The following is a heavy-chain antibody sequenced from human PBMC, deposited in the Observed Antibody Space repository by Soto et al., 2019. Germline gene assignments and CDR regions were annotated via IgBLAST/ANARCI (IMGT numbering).Heavy chain of an antibody. CDR3: ARVNDARLEVITFGGVIVLGGMDV. V-gene: IGHV3-33*01. Sequence: GGSLRLSCAASGFTFSSYGMHWVRQAPGKGLEWVAVIWYDGSNKYYADSVKGRFTISRDNSKNTLYLQMNSLRAEDTAVYYCARVNDARLEVITFGGVIVLGGMDVWGQGTTVTVS. CDR2: IWYDGSNK. CDR1: GFTFSSYG. D-gene: IGHD3-16*02. J-gene: IGHJ6*02.